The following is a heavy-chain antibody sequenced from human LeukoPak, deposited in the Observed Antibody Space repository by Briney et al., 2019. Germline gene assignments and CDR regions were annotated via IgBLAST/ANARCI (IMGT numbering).Heavy chain of an antibody. CDR1: GYTFTGYY. CDR3: ASPLSDYGDYEGVFDY. Sequence: SVKVSCKASGYTFTGYYMHWVRQAPGQGLEWMGGIIPIFGTANYAQKFQGRVTITADESTSTAYMELSSLRSEDTAVYYCASPLSDYGDYEGVFDYWGQGTLVTVSS. V-gene: IGHV1-69*13. J-gene: IGHJ4*02. CDR2: IIPIFGTA. D-gene: IGHD4-17*01.